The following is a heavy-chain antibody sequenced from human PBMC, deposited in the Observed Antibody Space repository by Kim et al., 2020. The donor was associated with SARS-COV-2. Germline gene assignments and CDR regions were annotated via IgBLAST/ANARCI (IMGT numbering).Heavy chain of an antibody. Sequence: PNSGNTGYAKKFQGRVTMTRNTSISTAYMELSSLRSEDTAVYYCARGNGIWGQGTLVTVSS. J-gene: IGHJ4*02. CDR3: ARGNGI. CDR2: PNSGNT. D-gene: IGHD1-1*01. V-gene: IGHV1-8*01.